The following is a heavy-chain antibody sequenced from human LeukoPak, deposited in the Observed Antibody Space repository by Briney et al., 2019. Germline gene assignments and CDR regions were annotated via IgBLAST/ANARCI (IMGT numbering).Heavy chain of an antibody. CDR2: IYYSGIT. V-gene: IGHV4-39*02. J-gene: IGHJ4*02. D-gene: IGHD6-13*01. Sequence: SETLSLTCTVSGGSISSRPYYWGWIRQPPGKGLEWIGNIYYSGITFYNPSLKSRVSISVDTSKNQFSLKLTSVTAADTAVYYCARDVVAAAGSFDYWGQGTLVTVSS. CDR1: GGSISSRPYY. CDR3: ARDVVAAAGSFDY.